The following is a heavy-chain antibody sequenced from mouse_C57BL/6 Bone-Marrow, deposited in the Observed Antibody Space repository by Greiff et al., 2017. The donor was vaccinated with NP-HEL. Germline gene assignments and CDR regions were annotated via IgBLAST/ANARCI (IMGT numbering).Heavy chain of an antibody. CDR2: IHPNSGST. D-gene: IGHD1-1*01. CDR3: ARSSYYYGSSYGYFDV. V-gene: IGHV1-64*01. J-gene: IGHJ1*03. Sequence: VQLQQPGAELVKPGASVKLSCKASGYTFTSYWMHWVKQRPGQGLEWIGMIHPNSGSTNYNEKFKSKATLTVDKSSSTAYMQLSSLTSEDAAVYNCARSSYYYGSSYGYFDVWGTGATVTV. CDR1: GYTFTSYW.